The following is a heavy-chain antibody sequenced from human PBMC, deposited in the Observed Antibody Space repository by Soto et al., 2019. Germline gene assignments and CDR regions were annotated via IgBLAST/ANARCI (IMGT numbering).Heavy chain of an antibody. V-gene: IGHV4-30-4*01. CDR3: ARGIYSTSSFFDS. D-gene: IGHD6-6*01. Sequence: SETLSLTCTVSGDSISTADYYWNWIRQPPGKGLEWIGYIYYSGNTYYIPSLKSRVTISVDTSKNQISLKLNSVTAADTAVYYCARGIYSTSSFFDSWGQGTLVTVS. J-gene: IGHJ4*02. CDR1: GDSISTADYY. CDR2: IYYSGNT.